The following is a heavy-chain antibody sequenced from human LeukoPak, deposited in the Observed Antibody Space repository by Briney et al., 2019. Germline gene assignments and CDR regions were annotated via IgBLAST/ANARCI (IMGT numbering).Heavy chain of an antibody. J-gene: IGHJ5*02. CDR2: IKKDGSEK. V-gene: IGHV3-7*01. D-gene: IGHD4-17*01. Sequence: GGSLRLSCAASGFTFSSYAMSWVRQAPGKGLEWVANIKKDGSEKYYVDSVKGRFTISRDNAKKSLYLQMNSLRAEDTAVYYCARWDGDYEGAEWFDPWGQGTLVTVSS. CDR1: GFTFSSYA. CDR3: ARWDGDYEGAEWFDP.